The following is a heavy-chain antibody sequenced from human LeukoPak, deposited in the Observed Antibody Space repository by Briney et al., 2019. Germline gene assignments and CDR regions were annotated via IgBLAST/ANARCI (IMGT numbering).Heavy chain of an antibody. CDR1: GFNFSSYS. Sequence: GGSLRLSCAASGFNFSSYSMNWVRQAPGKGLEWVSSISSSSSFRYYADSVKGRFTISRDNAKNSLYLQMDSLRAEDTAVYYCARESSGYFYWGQGTLVTVSS. CDR2: ISSSSSFR. J-gene: IGHJ4*02. CDR3: ARESSGYFY. V-gene: IGHV3-21*01. D-gene: IGHD3-22*01.